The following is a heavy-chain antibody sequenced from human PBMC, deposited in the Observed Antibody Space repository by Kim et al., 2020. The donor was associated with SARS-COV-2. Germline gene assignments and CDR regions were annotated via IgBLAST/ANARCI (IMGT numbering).Heavy chain of an antibody. V-gene: IGHV4-59*08. CDR3: ERRGYTNGLNWFDP. Sequence: SETLSLTCSVSGDSVSSYCWSWIRQPPGTGLEWICHSCFTDTTSSNHSLKRRVTVSADISTNQCPLRLSSVTAADTAIAYCERRGYTNGLNWFDPWGQGTLVTVSS. CDR2: SCFTDTT. J-gene: IGHJ5*02. CDR1: GDSVSSYC. D-gene: IGHD5-18*01.